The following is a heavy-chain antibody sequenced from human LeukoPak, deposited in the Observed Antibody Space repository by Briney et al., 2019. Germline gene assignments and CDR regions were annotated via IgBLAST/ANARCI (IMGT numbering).Heavy chain of an antibody. CDR1: GLTFSDYH. Sequence: PGGSLRLSCAASGLTFSDYHMTWIRQAPEKGLEWISHITIGVGATYYADSVKGRFTISRDNAKKSLYLQMNSLRVEDTAIYYCARGHYEMDVWGQGTTVTVSS. CDR3: ARGHYEMDV. V-gene: IGHV3-11*01. CDR2: ITIGVGAT. J-gene: IGHJ6*02.